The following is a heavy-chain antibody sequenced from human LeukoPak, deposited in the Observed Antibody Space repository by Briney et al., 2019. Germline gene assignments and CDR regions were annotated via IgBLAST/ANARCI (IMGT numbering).Heavy chain of an antibody. CDR1: GFTFDEYA. D-gene: IGHD3-10*01. CDR3: AKSGSWKDHYFHYMDV. J-gene: IGHJ6*03. V-gene: IGHV3-43D*03. CDR2: IHWDGGST. Sequence: GGSLRLSCAASGFTFDEYAMHWVRQPAGRGLEWVSLIHWDGGSTYYADSVRGRFTISRDSRKNSLYLQMNGLRAEDTALYYCAKSGSWKDHYFHYMDVWGKGTTVTVSS.